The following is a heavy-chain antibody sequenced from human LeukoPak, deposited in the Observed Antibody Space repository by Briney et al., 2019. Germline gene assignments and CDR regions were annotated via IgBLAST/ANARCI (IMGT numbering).Heavy chain of an antibody. CDR3: ARQVVVGQTYFDY. V-gene: IGHV3-49*04. D-gene: IGHD2-2*01. CDR1: GFTFGDYA. J-gene: IGHJ4*02. Sequence: GGSLRLSCTTSGFTFGDYAMDWVRQAPGKGLEWVGFIRTKAYNGATEYAASVKGRFTISRDDSKSIAYLQTNSLRTEDTAVYFCARQVVVGQTYFDYWGQGTLVTVSS. CDR2: IRTKAYNGAT.